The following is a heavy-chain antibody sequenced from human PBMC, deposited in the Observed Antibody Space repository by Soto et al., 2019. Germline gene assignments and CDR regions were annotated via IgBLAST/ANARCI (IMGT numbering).Heavy chain of an antibody. CDR2: IAYNGDDP. D-gene: IGHD3-3*01. J-gene: IGHJ4*02. CDR1: GFTFSDCS. CDR3: AKDPYSDVWSGYFPYFDY. Sequence: PGGSLRLSCVASGFTFSDCSMTWVRQAPGKGLDWVSTIAYNGDDPRHADFVKGRFTISRDSSKDALYLEMNSLRADDTAVYFCAKDPYSDVWSGYFPYFDYWAQGILVTVSS. V-gene: IGHV3-23*01.